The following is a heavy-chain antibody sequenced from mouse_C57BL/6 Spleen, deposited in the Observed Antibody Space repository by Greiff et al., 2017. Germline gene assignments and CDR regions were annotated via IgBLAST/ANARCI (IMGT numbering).Heavy chain of an antibody. D-gene: IGHD2-3*01. CDR2: ISDGGSYT. J-gene: IGHJ2*01. CDR1: GFTFSSYA. CDR3: ARERDGYYGY. Sequence: EVHLVESGGGLVKPGGSLKLSCAASGFTFSSYAMSWVRQTPEKRLEWVATISDGGSYTYYPDNVKGRFTISRDNAKNNLYLQMSHLKSEDTAMYYCARERDGYYGYWGQGTTLTVSS. V-gene: IGHV5-4*01.